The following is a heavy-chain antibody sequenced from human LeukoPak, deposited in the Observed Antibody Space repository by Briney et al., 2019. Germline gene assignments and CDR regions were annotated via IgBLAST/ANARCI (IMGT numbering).Heavy chain of an antibody. D-gene: IGHD3-22*01. CDR2: IRGSWGSQ. Sequence: GSLRLSCRVSGITLSKYGMSWVRQAPGKGLGWVAGIRGSWGSQKYADSVKGRFTISRDNPKNTLYLQMTSLRAEDTAVYFCAKRGVVIRVILVGFHKEAYYFDSWGQGALVTVSS. V-gene: IGHV3-23*01. J-gene: IGHJ4*02. CDR1: GITLSKYG. CDR3: AKRGVVIRVILVGFHKEAYYFDS.